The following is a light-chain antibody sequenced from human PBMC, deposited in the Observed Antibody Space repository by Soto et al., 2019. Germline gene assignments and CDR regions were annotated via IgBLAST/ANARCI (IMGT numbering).Light chain of an antibody. J-gene: IGLJ1*01. Sequence: SYELTQPPSVSVAPGKTARITCGGNNIGSETVHWYQQKPGQAPVLVIYYDSDRPSGIPERFAGSNSGNTATLTISRVEGGDEADYYCQVWDRSSDHRVFGTGTKLTVL. V-gene: IGLV3-21*04. CDR1: NIGSET. CDR3: QVWDRSSDHRV. CDR2: YDS.